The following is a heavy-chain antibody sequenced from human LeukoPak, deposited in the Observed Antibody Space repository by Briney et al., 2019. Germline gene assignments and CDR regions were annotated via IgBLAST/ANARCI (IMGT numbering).Heavy chain of an antibody. CDR2: IKENGNEQ. CDR3: ARGPGDFDASDI. V-gene: IGHV3-7*01. J-gene: IGHJ3*02. CDR1: GFTFTSYW. Sequence: GGSLRLSCEASGFTFTSYWMSWVRQAPGKGPEWVAHIKENGNEQYYADPAKGRFTISRDNVKQSLGLQMNSLRVEDTAVYYCARGPGDFDASDIWGQGTMVTVSS. D-gene: IGHD1-14*01.